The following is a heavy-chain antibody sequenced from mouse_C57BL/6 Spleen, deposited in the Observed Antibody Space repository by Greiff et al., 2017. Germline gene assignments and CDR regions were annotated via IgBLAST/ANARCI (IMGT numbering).Heavy chain of an antibody. J-gene: IGHJ2*01. CDR2: IYPGSGST. CDR1: GYTFTSYW. D-gene: IGHD1-1*01. V-gene: IGHV1-55*01. Sequence: QVQLQQPGAELVKPGASVKMSCKASGYTFTSYWITWVKQRPGQGLEWIGDIYPGSGSTKYNEKFKSKATLTVDTSSITAYMQLISLTSEDSAVYYFARRYYGSSWDYFDYWGQGTTLTVSS. CDR3: ARRYYGSSWDYFDY.